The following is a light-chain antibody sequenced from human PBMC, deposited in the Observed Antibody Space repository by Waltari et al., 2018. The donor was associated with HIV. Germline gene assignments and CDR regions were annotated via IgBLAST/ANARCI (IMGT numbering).Light chain of an antibody. CDR2: DVT. J-gene: IGLJ2*01. CDR3: SSYTTANTVV. CDR1: SSDISPYDF. V-gene: IGLV2-14*03. Sequence: QSALTQPASVSGSPGPSITISCPGTSSDISPYDFVSWYQKHPAKAPKLLIYDVTARPSGVSRRFSGSKSGSTASLTISSIQADDEADYYCSSYTTANTVVFGPGTKLSVL.